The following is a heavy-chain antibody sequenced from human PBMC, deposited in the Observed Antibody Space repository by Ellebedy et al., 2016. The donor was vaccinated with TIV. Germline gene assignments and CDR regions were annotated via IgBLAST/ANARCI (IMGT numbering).Heavy chain of an antibody. Sequence: ASVKVSCKASGGTFSRFAISWVRQAPGQGLEWMGRIIPIVGITNYAQKFQGRVAITADISTSTVYIELRSLRSDDSAVYFCARDSRWNVLHGSSGMDVWGQGTTVTVS. CDR3: ARDSRWNVLHGSSGMDV. D-gene: IGHD1-1*01. CDR2: IIPIVGIT. V-gene: IGHV1-69*04. CDR1: GGTFSRFA. J-gene: IGHJ6*02.